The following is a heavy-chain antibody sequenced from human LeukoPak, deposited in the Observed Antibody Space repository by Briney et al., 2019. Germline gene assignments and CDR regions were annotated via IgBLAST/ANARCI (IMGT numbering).Heavy chain of an antibody. Sequence: GGSLRLSCIVSGFTFSNAWMNWLRQAPGRGLEWVGRIKSKTDDGTIDYAAPVKGRFTVSRDDSKNTPYLQMNNLKNEDTAIYFCTTPRDGYDRVGGQGTLVTVSS. CDR2: IKSKTDDGTI. J-gene: IGHJ4*02. CDR3: TTPRDGYDRV. V-gene: IGHV3-15*07. CDR1: GFTFSNAW. D-gene: IGHD5-24*01.